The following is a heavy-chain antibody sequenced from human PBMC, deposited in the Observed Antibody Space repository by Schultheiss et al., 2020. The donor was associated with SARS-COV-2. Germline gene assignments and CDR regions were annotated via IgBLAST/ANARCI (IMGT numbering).Heavy chain of an antibody. V-gene: IGHV3-23*01. CDR2: ISSTGAST. Sequence: GGSLRLSCAASGFTFSDRTMDWVRQAPGKGLEWVSAISSTGASTYYADSVKGRFTVSRDNSKNTLYLQMNSLRAEDTAVYYCAKEKLNYFDYWGQGILVTVSS. CDR1: GFTFSDRT. J-gene: IGHJ4*02. D-gene: IGHD1-7*01. CDR3: AKEKLNYFDY.